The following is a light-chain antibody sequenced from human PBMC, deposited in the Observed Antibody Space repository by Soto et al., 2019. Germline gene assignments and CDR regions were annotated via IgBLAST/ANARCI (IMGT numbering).Light chain of an antibody. CDR2: DVT. J-gene: IGLJ1*01. CDR1: SSGVGGYNY. V-gene: IGLV2-14*01. Sequence: QSVLTHPASVSGSPGQSITISCTGTSSGVGGYNYVSWYQQHPVKAPKLMIYDVTNRPSGVSDRFSGSKSGNTASLTISGLQAEDEADYYCSSYTSSSTPYVFGTGTKVTVL. CDR3: SSYTSSSTPYV.